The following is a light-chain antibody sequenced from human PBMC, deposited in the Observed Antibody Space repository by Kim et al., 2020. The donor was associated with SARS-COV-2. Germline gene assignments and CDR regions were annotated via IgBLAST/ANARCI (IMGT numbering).Light chain of an antibody. CDR3: QQYGISTLT. CDR1: QSVGNNY. CDR2: HAS. V-gene: IGKV3-20*01. J-gene: IGKJ3*01. Sequence: EIVLTQSPGTLSLSPGDGATLSCRASQSVGNNYLAWYQHKPGQAPRLLIYHASSRATGIPDRFSGSGSGTDFTLTISRLEPEDFAVYYCQQYGISTLTFGPGTKVDIK.